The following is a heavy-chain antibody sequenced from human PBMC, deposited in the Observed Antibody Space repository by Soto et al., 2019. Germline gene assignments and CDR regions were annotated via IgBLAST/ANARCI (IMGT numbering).Heavy chain of an antibody. D-gene: IGHD3-3*01. J-gene: IGHJ5*02. CDR3: ATYQRFLEWVNWFDP. CDR1: GYTLTELS. CDR2: FDPEDGET. V-gene: IGHV1-24*01. Sequence: VASVKVSCKVSGYTLTELSMHWVRQAPGKGLEWMGGFDPEDGETIYAQKFQGRVTMTEDTSTDTAYMELSSLRSEDTAVYYCATYQRFLEWVNWFDPWGQGTLVTVSS.